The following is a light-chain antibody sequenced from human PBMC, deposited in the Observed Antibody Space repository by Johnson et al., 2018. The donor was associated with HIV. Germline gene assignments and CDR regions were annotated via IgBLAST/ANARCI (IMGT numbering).Light chain of an antibody. Sequence: QSVLTQPPSVSAAPGQKVTISCSGSSSNIGNNYVSWYQQLPGTAPKLLIYDNNKRPSGIPDRFSGSKSGTSATLGITGLQTGDEADYYCGTWDSSLSAPSVFRTGTKVTVL. V-gene: IGLV1-51*01. CDR3: GTWDSSLSAPSV. J-gene: IGLJ1*01. CDR2: DNN. CDR1: SSNIGNNY.